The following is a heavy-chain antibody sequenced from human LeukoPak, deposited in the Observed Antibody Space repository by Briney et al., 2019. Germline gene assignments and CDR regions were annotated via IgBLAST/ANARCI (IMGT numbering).Heavy chain of an antibody. J-gene: IGHJ4*02. CDR3: ARDIVSGSGSLDY. Sequence: QPGGSLTLSCAAARFSFSNHCMHCVRHAPGKGLLWVSPVKSDGSNPRSADAGRGRFTTSRDNAENMLYLQINTVGAEDTAVYYWARDIVSGSGSLDYWGQGTLVTVSS. V-gene: IGHV3-74*01. CDR2: VKSDGSNP. D-gene: IGHD3-10*01. CDR1: RFSFSNHC.